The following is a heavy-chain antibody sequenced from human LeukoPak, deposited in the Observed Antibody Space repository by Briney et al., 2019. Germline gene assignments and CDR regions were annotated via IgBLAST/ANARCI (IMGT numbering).Heavy chain of an antibody. CDR2: VNPNSGDT. Sequence: EASVKVSCKASGYTFTEYFIQWVRQAHGQGLEWMAYVNPNSGDTNCAQKFQGRVTMTRDTSITTAYMEVDSLRSDDTAVYCCARDRATYGREYDGWGQGTLVTVCS. D-gene: IGHD3-10*01. J-gene: IGHJ4*02. V-gene: IGHV1-2*02. CDR3: ARDRATYGREYDG. CDR1: GYTFTEYF.